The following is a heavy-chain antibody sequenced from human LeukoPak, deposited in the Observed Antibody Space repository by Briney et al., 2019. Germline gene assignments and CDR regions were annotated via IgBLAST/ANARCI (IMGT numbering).Heavy chain of an antibody. V-gene: IGHV3-30-3*01. CDR2: ISYDGSNK. CDR3: ARDPSGSTSSVRFDY. D-gene: IGHD1-1*01. J-gene: IGHJ4*02. CDR1: GFTFSGYV. Sequence: GGSLRLSCAASGFTFSGYVMHWVRQAPGKGLEWVAGISYDGSNKYYADSVKGRFTLSRDNSKNTLYLQMSSLRAEDTAVYYCARDPSGSTSSVRFDYWGQGTLVTVSS.